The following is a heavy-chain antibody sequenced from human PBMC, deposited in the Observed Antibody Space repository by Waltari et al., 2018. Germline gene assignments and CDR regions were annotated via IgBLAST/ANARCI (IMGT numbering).Heavy chain of an antibody. V-gene: IGHV4-34*01. J-gene: IGHJ4*02. D-gene: IGHD3-22*01. CDR2: INHSGST. Sequence: QVQLQQWGAGLLKPSETLSLTCAVYGGSFSGYYWSWIRQPPGKGLEWIGEINHSGSTNYNPFLKSRVTISVDTSKNQFSLKLSSVTAADTAVYYCASRSESSGTFDYWGQGTLVTVSS. CDR3: ASRSESSGTFDY. CDR1: GGSFSGYY.